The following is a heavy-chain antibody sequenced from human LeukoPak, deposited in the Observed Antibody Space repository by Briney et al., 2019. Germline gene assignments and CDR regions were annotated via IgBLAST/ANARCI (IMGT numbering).Heavy chain of an antibody. Sequence: QPGGSLRLSCAASGFTFSSYAMSWVRQAPGKGLEWVSAISGSGGSTYYADSVKGRFTISRDNSKNTLYLQMNSLRAEDTAVYYCARDGREYTDAFDIWGQGTMVTVSS. CDR3: ARDGREYTDAFDI. D-gene: IGHD2/OR15-2a*01. CDR2: ISGSGGST. CDR1: GFTFSSYA. J-gene: IGHJ3*02. V-gene: IGHV3-23*01.